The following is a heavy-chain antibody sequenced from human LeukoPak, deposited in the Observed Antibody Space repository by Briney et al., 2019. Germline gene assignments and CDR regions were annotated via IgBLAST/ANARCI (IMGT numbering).Heavy chain of an antibody. V-gene: IGHV4-4*02. D-gene: IGHD6-13*01. J-gene: IGHJ4*02. CDR3: ARAIAAAGYFDY. CDR2: IYHSGST. CDR1: GVSISSSNW. Sequence: SETLSLTCAVSGVSISSSNWWSWVRQPPGQGLGWIGEIYHSGSTNYNPSLKSRVTISVDKSKNQFSLKLSSVTAADTAVYYCARAIAAAGYFDYWGQGTLVTVSS.